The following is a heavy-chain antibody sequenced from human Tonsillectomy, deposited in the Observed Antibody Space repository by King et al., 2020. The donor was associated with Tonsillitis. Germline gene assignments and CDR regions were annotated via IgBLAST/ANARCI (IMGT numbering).Heavy chain of an antibody. CDR1: GFTFSSYA. CDR2: ISDSGIRT. D-gene: IGHD3-10*01. J-gene: IGHJ4*02. Sequence: VQLVESGGGLVQPGGSLRLSCAASGFTFSSYAMSWVRQAPGKGLEWVAVISDSGIRTYYADSVKGRFTISRDNSKNTLYLQMNSLRAEDTAVYYCAKFYGSGSFHNQPVFFDYWGQGTLVTVSS. CDR3: AKFYGSGSFHNQPVFFDY. V-gene: IGHV3-23*04.